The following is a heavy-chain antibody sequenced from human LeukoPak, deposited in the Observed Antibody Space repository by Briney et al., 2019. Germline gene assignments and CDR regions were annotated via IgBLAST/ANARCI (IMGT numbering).Heavy chain of an antibody. CDR2: IYSGGST. CDR1: GFTVSSNY. CDR3: ARVVVDSSGYYRGLGYFDY. V-gene: IGHV3-53*01. D-gene: IGHD3-22*01. Sequence: GGSLRLSCAASGFTVSSNYMSWVRQAPGKGLEWVSVIYSGGSTYYADSVKGRFTISRDNSKNTLYLQMNSLRDEDTAVYYCARVVVDSSGYYRGLGYFDYWGQGTLVTVSS. J-gene: IGHJ4*02.